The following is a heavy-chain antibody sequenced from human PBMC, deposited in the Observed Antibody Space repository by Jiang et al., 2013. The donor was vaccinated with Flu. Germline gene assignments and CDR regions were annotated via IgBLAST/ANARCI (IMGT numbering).Heavy chain of an antibody. D-gene: IGHD4-17*01. V-gene: IGHV3-33*01. Sequence: FSSYGMHWVRQAPGKGLEWVAVIWYDGSNKYYADSVKGRFTISRDNSKNTLYLQMNSLRAEDTAVYYCARAAYGDYWYFDLWGRGTLVTVSS. CDR1: FSSYG. J-gene: IGHJ2*01. CDR2: IWYDGSNK. CDR3: ARAAYGDYWYFDL.